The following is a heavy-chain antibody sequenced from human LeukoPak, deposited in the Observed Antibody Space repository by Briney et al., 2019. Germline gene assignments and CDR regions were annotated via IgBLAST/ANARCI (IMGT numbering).Heavy chain of an antibody. CDR3: ARDDILTVGYYYYYMDV. J-gene: IGHJ6*03. D-gene: IGHD3-9*01. V-gene: IGHV4-4*07. CDR1: GGSISSYY. CDR2: IYTSGST. Sequence: SETLSLTSAVSGGSISSYYWSWIRQPAGKGLEWIGRIYTSGSTNYNPSLKSRVTMSVDTSKNQFSLKLSSVTAADTAVYYCARDDILTVGYYYYYMDVWGKGTTVTISS.